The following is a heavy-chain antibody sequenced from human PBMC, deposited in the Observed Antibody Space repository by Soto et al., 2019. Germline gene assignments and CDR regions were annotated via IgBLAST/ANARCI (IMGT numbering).Heavy chain of an antibody. V-gene: IGHV3-23*01. J-gene: IGHJ4*02. CDR1: GFTFSSYA. CDR3: AKVEWEGSSTSFDY. D-gene: IGHD1-26*01. Sequence: GGSLRLSCAASGFTFSSYAMSWVRQAPGKGLEWVSAISGSGGSTYYADSVKGRFTISRDNSKNTLYLQMNSLRAEETAVYYCAKVEWEGSSTSFDYWGQGTLVTVSS. CDR2: ISGSGGST.